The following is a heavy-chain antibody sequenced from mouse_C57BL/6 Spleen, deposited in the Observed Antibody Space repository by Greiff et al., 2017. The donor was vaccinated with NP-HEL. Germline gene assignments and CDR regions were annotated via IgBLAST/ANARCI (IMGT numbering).Heavy chain of an antibody. V-gene: IGHV1-81*01. D-gene: IGHD2-4*01. CDR3: ARVGYDYHYFDY. CDR2: IYPRSGNT. CDR1: GYTFTSYG. J-gene: IGHJ2*01. Sequence: VQLQQSGAELARPGASVKLSCKASGYTFTSYGISWVKQRTGQGLEWIGEIYPRSGNTYYNEKFKGKATLTADKSSSTAYMELRSLTSEDSAVYFCARVGYDYHYFDYWGQGTTLTVSS.